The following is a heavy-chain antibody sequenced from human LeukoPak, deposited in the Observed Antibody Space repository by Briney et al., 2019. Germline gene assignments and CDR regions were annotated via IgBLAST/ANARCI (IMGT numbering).Heavy chain of an antibody. D-gene: IGHD2-21*02. V-gene: IGHV3-74*01. J-gene: IGHJ2*01. CDR3: ARVVVTARYFDL. Sequence: GGSLRLSCAASGFTFSSYWMHWVRQAPGKGLVWVSRINSDGSTTTYADSVKGRFTISRDNAKNTLYLQMNSLRAEDTAVYYCARVVVTARYFDLWGRGTLVTVSS. CDR2: INSDGSTT. CDR1: GFTFSSYW.